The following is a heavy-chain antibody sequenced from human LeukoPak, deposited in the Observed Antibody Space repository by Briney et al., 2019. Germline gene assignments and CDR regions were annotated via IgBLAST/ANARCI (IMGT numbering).Heavy chain of an antibody. Sequence: GGSLRLSCAASGFRFSDYYMSWIRQAPGKGLEWISYISSPGTTIYYVDSVKGRFTISRDNAKNSPSLQMDSLRAEDTAVYYCATAVTRRRLEWNFDLWGRGTPVTVSS. CDR2: ISSPGTTI. CDR3: ATAVTRRRLEWNFDL. J-gene: IGHJ2*01. V-gene: IGHV3-11*04. CDR1: GFRFSDYY. D-gene: IGHD4-17*01.